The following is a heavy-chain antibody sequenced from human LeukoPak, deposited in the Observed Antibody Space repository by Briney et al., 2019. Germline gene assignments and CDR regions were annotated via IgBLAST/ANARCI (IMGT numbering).Heavy chain of an antibody. J-gene: IGHJ3*02. D-gene: IGHD2-15*01. V-gene: IGHV3-48*01. CDR3: AKLRCSGGSCYSGDAFDI. Sequence: GSLRLSCAASGFTFSSYSMNWVRQAPGKGLEWVSYISSSSSTIYYADSVRGRFTISRDNAKNSLYLQMNSLRAEDTAVYYCAKLRCSGGSCYSGDAFDIWGQGTMVTVSS. CDR1: GFTFSSYS. CDR2: ISSSSSTI.